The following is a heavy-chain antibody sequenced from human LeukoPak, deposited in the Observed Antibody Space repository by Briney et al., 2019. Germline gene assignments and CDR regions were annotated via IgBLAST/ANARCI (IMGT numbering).Heavy chain of an antibody. D-gene: IGHD6-19*01. CDR1: GGSISSSSYY. CDR3: ARAGEQWLVGVGNY. Sequence: SETLSLTCTVSGGSISSSSYYWGWIRQPPGKGLEWIGSIYYSGSTYYNPSLKSRVTISVDTSKNQFSLKLSSVTAADTAVYYCARAGEQWLVGVGNYWGQGTLVTVSS. V-gene: IGHV4-39*07. CDR2: IYYSGST. J-gene: IGHJ4*02.